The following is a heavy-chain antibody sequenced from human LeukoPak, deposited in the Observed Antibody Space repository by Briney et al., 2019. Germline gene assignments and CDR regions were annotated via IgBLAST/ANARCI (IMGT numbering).Heavy chain of an antibody. J-gene: IGHJ4*02. D-gene: IGHD3-10*01. V-gene: IGHV1-2*02. CDR3: ARGVGWFGELSTDY. Sequence: GASVKVSCKASGYTFTGYYMHWVRQAPGQGLEWMGWINPNSGGTNYAQKFQGRVTMTRDTSISTAYMELSRLRSDDTAVYYRARGVGWFGELSTDYWGQGTLVTVSS. CDR1: GYTFTGYY. CDR2: INPNSGGT.